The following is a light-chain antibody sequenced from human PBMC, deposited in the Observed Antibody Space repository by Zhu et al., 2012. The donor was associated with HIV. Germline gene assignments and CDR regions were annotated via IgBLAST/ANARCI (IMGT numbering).Light chain of an antibody. Sequence: EIVLTQSPGTLSLSPGERATLSCRASQSLSSSYLAWYQQKPGQAPRLVIYGASSRATDIPDRFSGSGSGTDFTLTISRLEAEDFAVYFCQQYGSSPPYSFGLGDQGGNET. CDR1: QSLSSSY. J-gene: IGKJ2*03. CDR3: QQYGSSPPYS. V-gene: IGKV3-20*01. CDR2: GAS.